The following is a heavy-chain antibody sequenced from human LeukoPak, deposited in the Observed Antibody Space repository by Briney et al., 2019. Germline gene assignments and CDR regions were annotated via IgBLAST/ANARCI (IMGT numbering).Heavy chain of an antibody. CDR3: ARVGQLVRGAADY. D-gene: IGHD6-6*01. J-gene: IGHJ4*02. V-gene: IGHV4-39*07. CDR2: IFYSGST. CDR1: GGSISTSNYY. Sequence: SETLSLTCTVSGGSISTSNYYWGWIRQPPGKGLEWIGNIFYSGSTYYSPSLRSRVTISLDTSRNQFSLQLNSVTPEDTAVYYCARVGQLVRGAADYWGQGTLVTVSS.